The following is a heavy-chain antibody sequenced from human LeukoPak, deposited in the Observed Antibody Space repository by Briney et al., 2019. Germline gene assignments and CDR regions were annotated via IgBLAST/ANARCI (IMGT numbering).Heavy chain of an antibody. CDR3: ARGSCSGGTCAFDI. CDR2: IHYSGST. Sequence: PSETLSLTCTVSGGPISSYYWSWIRQPPGKGLEWIGYIHYSGSTNYNPSTSLKSRVNISVDTSKNQFSLKLSSVTAADTAVYYCARGSCSGGTCAFDIWGQGTMVTVSS. J-gene: IGHJ3*02. CDR1: GGPISSYY. V-gene: IGHV4-59*01. D-gene: IGHD2-15*01.